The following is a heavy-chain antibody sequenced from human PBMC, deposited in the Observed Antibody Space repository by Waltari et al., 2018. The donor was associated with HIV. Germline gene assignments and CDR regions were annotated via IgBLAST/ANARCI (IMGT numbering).Heavy chain of an antibody. J-gene: IGHJ5*02. V-gene: IGHV4-4*02. Sequence: QVQLQESGPGLVKPSGTLSLTCAVSGGSISSSNWWSWVRQPPGKGLEWIGEIYHSGSTNYNPSLKSRVTISVDKSKNQFSLKLSSVTAADTAVYYCARNGHYDILTAPGWFDPWGQGTLVTVSS. CDR2: IYHSGST. D-gene: IGHD3-9*01. CDR1: GGSISSSNW. CDR3: ARNGHYDILTAPGWFDP.